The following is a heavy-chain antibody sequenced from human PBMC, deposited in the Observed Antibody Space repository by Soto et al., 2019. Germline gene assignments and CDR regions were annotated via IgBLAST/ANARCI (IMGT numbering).Heavy chain of an antibody. J-gene: IGHJ4*02. D-gene: IGHD3-22*01. V-gene: IGHV1-24*01. Sequence: ASVKVSCKVSGYTLTELSMHWVRQAPGKGLEWMGGFDPEDGETIYAQKSQGRVTMTEDTSTDTSYMELSSLRSEDTAVYYCATRTAWNYYDSSGYYIDYWGQGTLGNVS. CDR3: ATRTAWNYYDSSGYYIDY. CDR1: GYTLTELS. CDR2: FDPEDGET.